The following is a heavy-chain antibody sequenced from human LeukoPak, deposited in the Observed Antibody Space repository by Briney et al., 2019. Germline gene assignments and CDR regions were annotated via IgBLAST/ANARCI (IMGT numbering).Heavy chain of an antibody. J-gene: IGHJ3*02. CDR2: IYYSGST. D-gene: IGHD3-16*02. V-gene: IGHV4-59*01. CDR1: GGSISSYY. Sequence: SETLSLTCTVSGGSISSYYWSWIRQPPGKGLEWIGYIYYSGSTNYNPSLKSRVTISVDTSKNQFSLKLSSVTAADTAVYYCARITETMITFGGVIVIDAFDIWGQGAMVTVSS. CDR3: ARITETMITFGGVIVIDAFDI.